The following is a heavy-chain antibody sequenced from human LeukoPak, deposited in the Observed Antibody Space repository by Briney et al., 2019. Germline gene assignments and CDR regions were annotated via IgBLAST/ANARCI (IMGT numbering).Heavy chain of an antibody. Sequence: GGPLRLSCAASGFTFSSYGMHWVRQAPGKGLEWVAFIRYDGSNKYYADSVKGRFTISRDNSKNTLYLQMNSLRAEDTAVYYCAKGVEQRYYYYYMDVWGKGTTVTVSS. V-gene: IGHV3-30*02. CDR2: IRYDGSNK. J-gene: IGHJ6*03. CDR3: AKGVEQRYYYYYMDV. CDR1: GFTFSSYG. D-gene: IGHD6-25*01.